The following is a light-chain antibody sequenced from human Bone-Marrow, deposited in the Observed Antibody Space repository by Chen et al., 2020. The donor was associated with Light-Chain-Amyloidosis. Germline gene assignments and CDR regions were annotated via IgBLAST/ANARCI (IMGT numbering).Light chain of an antibody. CDR3: QVWDRSSDRPV. Sequence: SYVLTQPSSVSVAPGQTATIACGGNNIGSTSVHWYLQTPGQAPLLVVYDDSDRPSGIPERLAGASSGNTATLTISRVEAGDEADYYCQVWDRSSDRPVFGGGTKLTVL. CDR1: NIGSTS. CDR2: DDS. V-gene: IGLV3-21*02. J-gene: IGLJ3*02.